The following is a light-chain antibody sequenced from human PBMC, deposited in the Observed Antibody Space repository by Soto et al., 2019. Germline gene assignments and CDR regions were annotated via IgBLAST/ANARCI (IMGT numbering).Light chain of an antibody. CDR2: ASS. CDR3: QQYGSSLVT. Sequence: EIVLTQSPGTLSLSPGERATLSCRASQSVSSSYLAWYQQQPGHARRLLIYASSSSATVLPERFSGSGAGKDFPTTSSLLAHEDFAYYCGQQYGSSLVTFGHGTKVDI. V-gene: IGKV3-20*01. J-gene: IGKJ1*01. CDR1: QSVSSSY.